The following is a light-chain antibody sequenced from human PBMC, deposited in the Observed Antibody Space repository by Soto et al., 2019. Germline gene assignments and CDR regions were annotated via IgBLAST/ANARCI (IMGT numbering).Light chain of an antibody. CDR2: RNN. J-gene: IGLJ3*02. CDR1: SSNIGNNY. Sequence: QPVLTQPPSASGTPGQRVTISCSGSSSNIGNNYLYWYQQVPGTAPKLLIYRNNYRPSGVPDRFSGSKSGTFASLVISGLRSEDEADYYCAVWDDSLSAWVFGGGTKVTVL. V-gene: IGLV1-47*01. CDR3: AVWDDSLSAWV.